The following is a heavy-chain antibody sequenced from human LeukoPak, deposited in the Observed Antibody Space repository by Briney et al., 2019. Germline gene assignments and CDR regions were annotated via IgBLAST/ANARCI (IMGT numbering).Heavy chain of an antibody. J-gene: IGHJ6*02. Sequence: GASVTVSCKASGYTFTSYGISWVRQAPGQGLEWMGWISAYNGNTNYAQELQGRVTMTTDTSTSTAYMELRSLRSDDTAVYYCAKTPGDVYYYYYGMDVWGQGTTVTVSS. CDR1: GYTFTSYG. CDR2: ISAYNGNT. V-gene: IGHV1-18*01. CDR3: AKTPGDVYYYYYGMDV.